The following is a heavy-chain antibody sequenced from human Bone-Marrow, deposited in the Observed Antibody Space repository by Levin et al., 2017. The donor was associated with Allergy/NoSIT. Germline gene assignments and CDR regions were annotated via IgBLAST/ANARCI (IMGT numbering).Heavy chain of an antibody. J-gene: IGHJ5*01. Sequence: GGSLRLSCAASGFTFSIYGMHWVRQAPGKGLEWVAVISYDGSTKYYADSVKGRFTISRDNSKNTQYLQMNSLRPEDTAVYYCAKDPIVTALTGWFDSWGQGTLVTVSS. CDR2: ISYDGSTK. CDR1: GFTFSIYG. D-gene: IGHD1-26*01. CDR3: AKDPIVTALTGWFDS. V-gene: IGHV3-30*18.